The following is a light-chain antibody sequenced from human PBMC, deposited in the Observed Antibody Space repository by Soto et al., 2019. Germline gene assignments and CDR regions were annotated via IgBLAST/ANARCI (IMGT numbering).Light chain of an antibody. CDR2: DAS. CDR3: QVRDVWPS. CDR1: QSVSTS. J-gene: IGKJ1*01. Sequence: IVLTQSPVTLALSPGERAVLSCRASQSVSTSLAWYQHKPGQAPRRFIYDASKRAAGIPARFSGSGSWTDFNLTISSLEPEDFAVYYCQVRDVWPSFGKGTKVEI. V-gene: IGKV3-11*01.